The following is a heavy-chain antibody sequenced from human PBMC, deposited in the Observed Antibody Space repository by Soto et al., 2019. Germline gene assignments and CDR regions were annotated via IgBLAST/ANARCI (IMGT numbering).Heavy chain of an antibody. D-gene: IGHD3-10*01. J-gene: IGHJ5*02. CDR3: AKGRVRGARGLNWFDP. CDR2: ISGSGGSR. Sequence: GESLKISCAASGFTFSSYAMSWVRQAPGKGLEWVSAISGSGGSRYYADSVKGRFTISRENSKNTLYLQMNSLRAEDTAVYYCAKGRVRGARGLNWFDPWGQGTLVTVSS. CDR1: GFTFSSYA. V-gene: IGHV3-23*01.